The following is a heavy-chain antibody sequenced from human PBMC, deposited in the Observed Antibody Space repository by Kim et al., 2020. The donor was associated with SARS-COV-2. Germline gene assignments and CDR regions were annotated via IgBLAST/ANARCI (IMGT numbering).Heavy chain of an antibody. J-gene: IGHJ3*02. V-gene: IGHV3-23*01. Sequence: GGSLRLSCAASGFTFSSYGMSWVRQAPGMGLEWVSSIRGSGVGTYYADSVKGRFTISRDNSKNTLYLQMNSLRAEDTALYYCAKGGDYIWGQGTMVTVSS. CDR3: AKGGDYI. CDR2: IRGSGVGT. CDR1: GFTFSSYG. D-gene: IGHD3-16*01.